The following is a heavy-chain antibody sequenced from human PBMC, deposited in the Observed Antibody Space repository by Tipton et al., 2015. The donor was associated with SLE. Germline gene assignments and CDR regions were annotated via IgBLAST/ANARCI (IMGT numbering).Heavy chain of an antibody. V-gene: IGHV3-21*01. CDR2: ISSSSSYI. Sequence: SLRLSCVVSGFTFSSYPMHWVRQAPGKGLEWVSSISSSSSYIYYADSVKGRFTISRDNAKNSLYLQMNSLRAEDTAVYYCARGGYSGSYWDAFDIWGQGTMVTVSS. J-gene: IGHJ3*02. CDR1: GFTFSSYP. D-gene: IGHD1-26*01. CDR3: ARGGYSGSYWDAFDI.